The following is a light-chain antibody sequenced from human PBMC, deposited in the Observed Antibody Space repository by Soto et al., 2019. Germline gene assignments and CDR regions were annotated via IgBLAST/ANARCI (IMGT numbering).Light chain of an antibody. J-gene: IGKJ1*01. CDR3: QQYCATPWT. Sequence: EIVLTQSPGTLSLSPGEGATLSCRASQSVSSSFLAWYQQKPGQAPRLLIYGASSRATGIPDRFSGSGSGTDFTLTISRLEPEDFAVYYCQQYCATPWTFGQGTKVEIK. CDR1: QSVSSSF. V-gene: IGKV3-20*01. CDR2: GAS.